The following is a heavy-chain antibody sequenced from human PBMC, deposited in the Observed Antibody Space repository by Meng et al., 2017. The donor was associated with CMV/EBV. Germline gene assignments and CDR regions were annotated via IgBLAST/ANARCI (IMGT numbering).Heavy chain of an antibody. CDR2: INWSSRNI. CDR3: ARDMGRGGRGVLFDY. V-gene: IGHV3-9*01. CDR1: GFTFDNYD. Sequence: GGSLRLSCAASGFTFDNYDMQWVRQAPGKGLEWVSGINWSSRNIDYADSVRGRFTISRDNAESSLYLEMNSLRPEDTALYYCARDMGRGGRGVLFDYRGQGTPVTVSS. J-gene: IGHJ4*02. D-gene: IGHD3-10*01.